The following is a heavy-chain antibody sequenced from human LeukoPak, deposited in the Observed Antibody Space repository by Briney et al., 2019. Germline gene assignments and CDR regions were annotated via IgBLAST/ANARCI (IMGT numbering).Heavy chain of an antibody. J-gene: IGHJ6*02. V-gene: IGHV1-3*01. CDR2: INAGNGNT. CDR3: ARITYYYDSSGYRSGYGMDV. Sequence: ASVKVSCKASGYTFTGYYMHWVRQAPGQRLEWMGWINAGNGNTKYSQKFQGRVTITRDTSASTAYMELSSLRSEDTAVYYCARITYYYDSSGYRSGYGMDVWGQGTTVTVSS. CDR1: GYTFTGYY. D-gene: IGHD3-22*01.